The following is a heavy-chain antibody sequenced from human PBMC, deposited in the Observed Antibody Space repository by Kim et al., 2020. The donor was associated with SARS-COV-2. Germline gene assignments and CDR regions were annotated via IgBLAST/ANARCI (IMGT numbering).Heavy chain of an antibody. CDR1: GDSITNYY. CDR3: ARDRLGSGGLYGMDV. J-gene: IGHJ6*02. Sequence: SETLSLTCTVSGDSITNYYWSWIRQPPGKGLEWIGYIYYSGNTNYNPSAKSRVTISVDTSKNQFSLRLTSVTAADTAGYYCARDRLGSGGLYGMDVWGQG. D-gene: IGHD3-10*01. CDR2: IYYSGNT. V-gene: IGHV4-59*13.